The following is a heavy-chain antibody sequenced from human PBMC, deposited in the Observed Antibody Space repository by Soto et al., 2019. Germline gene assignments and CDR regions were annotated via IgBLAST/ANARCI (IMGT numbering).Heavy chain of an antibody. V-gene: IGHV4-34*01. CDR2: INRSGST. D-gene: IGHD6-6*01. CDR1: GGSFSGCY. Sequence: TVSLTCAVYGGSFSGCYWSWIRQPPGKGLEWIGEINRSGSTNYNPSLKSRVTISVDTSKNQFSLKLSSVTAADTAVYYGARGQPLGGAARQYSSYYRIDGWGQGNTVTVYS. J-gene: IGHJ6*02. CDR3: ARGQPLGGAARQYSSYYRIDG.